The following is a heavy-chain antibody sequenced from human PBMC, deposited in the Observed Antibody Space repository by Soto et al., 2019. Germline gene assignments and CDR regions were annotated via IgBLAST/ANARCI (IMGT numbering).Heavy chain of an antibody. J-gene: IGHJ4*02. V-gene: IGHV4-30-4*01. CDR2: IYYSGST. CDR3: DRDSGGTTGD. Sequence: QVQLQESGPGLVKPSQTLSLTCTVSGGSISSVDYYWSWIRQPPGKGLEWIGYIYYSGSTYYNPCLKSRVTISVDKSKNQFSLKLSSVTAEDTAVYYCDRDSGGTTGDWGQGTLVTVS. CDR1: GGSISSVDYY. D-gene: IGHD3-10*01.